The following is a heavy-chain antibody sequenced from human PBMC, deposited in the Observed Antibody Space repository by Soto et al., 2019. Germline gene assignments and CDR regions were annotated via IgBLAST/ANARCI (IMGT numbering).Heavy chain of an antibody. V-gene: IGHV3-23*01. Sequence: EVQLLESGGDLVQTGGSLRLSCAASGFTFSSYPMSWVRQAPGKGLEWVAAISGSGGSIYYADSVRGRFTISRANPKNTLQQPMRRHLAEETAVNYCTKEHLPAGCTFWIGTWGHGTLVTGSS. CDR1: GFTFSSYP. D-gene: IGHD2-8*01. J-gene: IGHJ5*01. CDR2: ISGSGGSI. CDR3: TKEHLPAGCTFWIGT.